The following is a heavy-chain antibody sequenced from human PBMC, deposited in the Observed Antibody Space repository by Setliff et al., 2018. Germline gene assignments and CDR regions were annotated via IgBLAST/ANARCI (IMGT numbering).Heavy chain of an antibody. J-gene: IGHJ6*02. Sequence: HPGGSLRLSCTASGFTFSSYALHWVRQAPGKGLEWVAVISFDGNNKYYGDSVKGRFTISRDNSKNTQYVQMNSLRPEDTAVYYCARPGLPLRYYYGMDVWGQGTTVTVSS. V-gene: IGHV3-30-3*01. CDR1: GFTFSSYA. CDR3: ARPGLPLRYYYGMDV. CDR2: ISFDGNNK.